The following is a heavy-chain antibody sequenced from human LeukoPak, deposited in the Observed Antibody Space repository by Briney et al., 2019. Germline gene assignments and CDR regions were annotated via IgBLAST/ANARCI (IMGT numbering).Heavy chain of an antibody. CDR3: ARVPYDFWSGHSPRGYFDY. CDR1: GGSISSSSYY. D-gene: IGHD3-3*01. V-gene: IGHV4-39*06. CDR2: IYYSGST. J-gene: IGHJ4*02. Sequence: PSETLSLTCTVSGGSISSSSYYWGWIRQPPGKGLEWIGSIYYSGSTNYNPSLKSRVTISVDTSKNQFPLKLSSVTAADTAVYYCARVPYDFWSGHSPRGYFDYWGQGTLVTVSS.